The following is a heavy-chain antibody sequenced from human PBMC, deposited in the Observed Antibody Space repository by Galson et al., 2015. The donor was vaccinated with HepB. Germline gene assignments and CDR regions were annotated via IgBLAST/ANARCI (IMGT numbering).Heavy chain of an antibody. J-gene: IGHJ3*02. CDR3: ARDRGELLWFGETDPDAFDI. D-gene: IGHD3-10*01. CDR1: GFTFSSYW. V-gene: IGHV3-74*01. CDR2: IKSDGSST. Sequence: SLRLSCAVSGFTFSSYWMHWVRQAPGKGLVWVSRIKSDGSSTSYADSVKGRFTISRDNAKNTLYLQMNSLRAEDTAVYYCARDRGELLWFGETDPDAFDIWGQGTMVTVSS.